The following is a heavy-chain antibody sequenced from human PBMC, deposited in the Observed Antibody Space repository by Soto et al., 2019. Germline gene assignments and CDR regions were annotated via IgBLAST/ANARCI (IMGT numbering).Heavy chain of an antibody. D-gene: IGHD1-26*01. J-gene: IGHJ5*02. CDR3: ARRRDSGSYGNYFDP. V-gene: IGHV4-39*01. CDR2: IYYSGST. CDR1: GGSISSSSYY. Sequence: SETLSLTCTVSGGSISSSSYYWGWIRQPPGKGLERIGSIYYSGSTYYNPSLKSRVTISVDTSKNQFSLKLSSVTAADTAVYYCARRRDSGSYGNYFDPWGQGTLVTVSS.